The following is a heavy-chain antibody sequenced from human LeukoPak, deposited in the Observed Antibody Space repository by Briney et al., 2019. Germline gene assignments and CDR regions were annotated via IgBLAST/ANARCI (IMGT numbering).Heavy chain of an antibody. V-gene: IGHV4-34*01. CDR1: GGSFSGYY. Sequence: PSEALSLTCAVYGGSFSGYYWSWIRQPPGKGLEWIGEINHSGSTNYNPSLKSRVTISVDTSKNQFSLKLSSVTAADTAVYYCARGLIKNYDFWSGSYYFDYWGQGTPVTVSS. CDR3: ARGLIKNYDFWSGSYYFDY. CDR2: INHSGST. J-gene: IGHJ4*02. D-gene: IGHD3-3*01.